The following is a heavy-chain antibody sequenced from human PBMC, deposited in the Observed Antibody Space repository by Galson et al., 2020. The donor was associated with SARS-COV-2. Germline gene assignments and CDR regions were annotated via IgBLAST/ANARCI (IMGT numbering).Heavy chain of an antibody. CDR1: GYTFTSYY. CDR3: ARGVVADAYDDIYYYYGMDV. Sequence: GASVKVSCKASGYTFTSYYMHWVRQAPGQGLEWMGIINPSGGSTSYAQKFQGRVTMTRDTSTSTVYMELSSLRSEDTAVYYCARGVVADAYDDIYYYYGMDVWGQGTTVTVSS. V-gene: IGHV1-46*01. CDR2: INPSGGST. D-gene: IGHD2-15*01. J-gene: IGHJ6*02.